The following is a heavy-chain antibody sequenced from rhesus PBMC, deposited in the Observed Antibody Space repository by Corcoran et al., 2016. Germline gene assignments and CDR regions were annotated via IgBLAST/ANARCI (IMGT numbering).Heavy chain of an antibody. Sequence: QVQLQESGPGVVKPSETLSPTCSAPGGSLSDRSRCGRTRLPHGKGLEWIGYIYGSSTSTNYNPSLKSRVTISKDTSKNQFSLKLSSVTAADTAVYYCARTLGNLVVGVDYWGQGVLVTVSS. CDR3: ARTLGNLVVGVDY. CDR1: GGSLSDRSR. CDR2: IYGSSTST. V-gene: IGHV4S10*01. D-gene: IGHD2-39*01. J-gene: IGHJ4*01.